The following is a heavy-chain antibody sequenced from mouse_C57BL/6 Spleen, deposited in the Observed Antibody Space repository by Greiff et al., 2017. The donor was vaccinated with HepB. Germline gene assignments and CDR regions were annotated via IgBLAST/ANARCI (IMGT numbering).Heavy chain of an antibody. D-gene: IGHD2-5*01. V-gene: IGHV14-2*01. J-gene: IGHJ4*01. Sequence: VQLQQSGAELVKPGASVKLSCTASGFNIKDYYMHWVKQRTEQGLEWIGRIYPEDGETKYAPKFQGKATLTADKSSSTAYMQLSSLTSEDSAVYFCAPYSNYEDYYAMDYWGQGTSVTVSS. CDR2: IYPEDGET. CDR3: APYSNYEDYYAMDY. CDR1: GFNIKDYY.